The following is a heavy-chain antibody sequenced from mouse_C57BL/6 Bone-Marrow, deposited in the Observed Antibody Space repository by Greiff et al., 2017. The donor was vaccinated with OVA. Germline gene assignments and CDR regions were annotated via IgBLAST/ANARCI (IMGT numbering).Heavy chain of an antibody. CDR1: GFSLTSYA. CDR3: ARTSYNGSRGVDY. CDR2: IWTGGGT. D-gene: IGHD1-1*01. V-gene: IGHV2-9-1*01. J-gene: IGHJ2*01. Sequence: QVQLQQSGPGLVAPSQSLSITCTVSGFSLTSYAISWVRQPPGKGLEWLGVIWTGGGTNYNSALKSRLSISKDNSKSQVFLKMNSLQTDDTARYYCARTSYNGSRGVDYWGQGTTLTVSS.